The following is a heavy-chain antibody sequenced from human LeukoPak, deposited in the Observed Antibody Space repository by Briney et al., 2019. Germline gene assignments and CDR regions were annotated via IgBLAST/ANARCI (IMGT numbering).Heavy chain of an antibody. CDR2: IYYSGST. CDR1: GGSISSYY. Sequence: SETLSLTCTVSGGSISSYYWGWIRQPPGKGLEWIGYIYYSGSTNYNPSLKSRVTISVDTSKNQFSLKLSSVTAADTAVYYCAREKRNYDFWSGYGIGYYYGMDVWGQGTTVTVSS. J-gene: IGHJ6*02. CDR3: AREKRNYDFWSGYGIGYYYGMDV. V-gene: IGHV4-59*01. D-gene: IGHD3-3*01.